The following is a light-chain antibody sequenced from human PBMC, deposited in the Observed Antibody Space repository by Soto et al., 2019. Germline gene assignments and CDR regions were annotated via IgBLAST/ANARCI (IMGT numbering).Light chain of an antibody. CDR2: GAS. CDR1: QSVSSSY. J-gene: IGKJ4*01. CDR3: QQYDSSPLT. Sequence: EIVLTQSPGTLSLSPGERATLSCRASQSVSSSYLAWYQQKPGQAPRLLIYGASSRATGIPDRFSGSGSGTDFTLTISRLEPEDFGVYYCQQYDSSPLTFGGGTKVDIK. V-gene: IGKV3-20*01.